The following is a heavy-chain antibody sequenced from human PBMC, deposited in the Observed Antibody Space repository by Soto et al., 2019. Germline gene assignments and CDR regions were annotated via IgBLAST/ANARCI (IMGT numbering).Heavy chain of an antibody. J-gene: IGHJ4*02. V-gene: IGHV3-23*01. CDR3: AKTASMTNRDGFDH. CDR1: GFTFSSYA. D-gene: IGHD4-17*01. CDR2: ISGSGSNP. Sequence: EVQVLESGGGLVQPGGSLRLSCAASGFTFSSYAMSWVRQAPGQGLEWVSAISGSGSNPYYADSVKGRFTISRDNSKNTLYLQMNSLRAEDTALYSCAKTASMTNRDGFDHWAQGTLVTVSS.